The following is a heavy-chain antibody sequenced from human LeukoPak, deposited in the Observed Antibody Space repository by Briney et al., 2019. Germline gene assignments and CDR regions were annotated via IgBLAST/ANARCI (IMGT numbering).Heavy chain of an antibody. CDR1: GFTFSSYA. CDR2: ITGSGGTT. V-gene: IGHV3-23*01. J-gene: IGHJ4*02. CDR3: ARDLQGGDYYDY. Sequence: GGSLRLSCAASGFTFSSYAMSWVRQAPGKGLEWVSAITGSGGTTYYADSVKGRFTISRDNSKNTLYLQMNSLRAEDTAVYYCARDLQGGDYYDYWGQGTLVTVSS. D-gene: IGHD3-16*01.